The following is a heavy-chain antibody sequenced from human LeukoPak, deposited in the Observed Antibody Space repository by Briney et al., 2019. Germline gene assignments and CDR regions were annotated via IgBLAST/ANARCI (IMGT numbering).Heavy chain of an antibody. Sequence: GGSLRLSCTASGFTFSSYSMNWVRQAPGKRLEWLSYITSTSSSIFYADSVKGRFTISRDNAKSSLYLQMNSLRVEDTAVYYCARDRPESGYDNDYWGQGTLVTVSS. V-gene: IGHV3-48*04. CDR1: GFTFSSYS. CDR3: ARDRPESGYDNDY. D-gene: IGHD5-12*01. CDR2: ITSTSSSI. J-gene: IGHJ4*02.